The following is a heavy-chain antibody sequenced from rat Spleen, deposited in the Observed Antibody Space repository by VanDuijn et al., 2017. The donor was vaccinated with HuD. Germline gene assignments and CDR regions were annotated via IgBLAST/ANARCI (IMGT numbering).Heavy chain of an antibody. J-gene: IGHJ2*01. CDR3: TRDKGVLDYGGYDYFDY. D-gene: IGHD1-11*01. CDR1: GFTFNNYW. CDR2: ITNTGGST. Sequence: EVQLVESGGGLVQPGRSLKLSCVASGFTFNNYWMTWIRQAPGKGLEWVASITNTGGSTYYPDSVKGRFTISKDNAKSTLYLQMNSPSSEDTATYYCTRDKGVLDYGGYDYFDYWGQGVMVTVSS. V-gene: IGHV5-31*01.